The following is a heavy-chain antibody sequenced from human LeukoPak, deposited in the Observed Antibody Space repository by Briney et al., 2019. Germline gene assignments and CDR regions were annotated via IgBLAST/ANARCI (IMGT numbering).Heavy chain of an antibody. CDR1: GITFSDYY. V-gene: IGHV3-11*01. CDR2: ISSSGSTI. D-gene: IGHD5-12*01. CDR3: AREGIVAPFYYYYGMDV. Sequence: GGSLRLSCAASGITFSDYYMSWIRQAPGKGLEWVSYISSSGSTIYYADSVKGRFTISRDNAKNSLYLQMNSLRAEDTAVYYCAREGIVAPFYYYYGMDVWGQGTTVTVSS. J-gene: IGHJ6*02.